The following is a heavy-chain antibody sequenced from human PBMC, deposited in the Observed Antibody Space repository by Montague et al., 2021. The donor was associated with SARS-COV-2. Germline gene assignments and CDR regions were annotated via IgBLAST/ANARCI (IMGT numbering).Heavy chain of an antibody. D-gene: IGHD6-25*01. J-gene: IGHJ4*02. V-gene: IGHV4-59*08. Sequence: SETLSLTCTVSGGSINNFFRSWIRQPPGKGLEWVGYIYYRGNTNXXPSLASRVTMSVDKSRNQFSLKLTSVTAADTAVYYCVRTVTQGSGDSWGQGTLVTVSS. CDR1: GGSINNFF. CDR2: IYYRGNT. CDR3: VRTVTQGSGDS.